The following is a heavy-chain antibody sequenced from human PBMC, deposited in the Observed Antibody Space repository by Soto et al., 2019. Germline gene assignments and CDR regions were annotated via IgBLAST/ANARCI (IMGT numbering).Heavy chain of an antibody. CDR2: IYYSGST. D-gene: IGHD3-3*02. J-gene: IGHJ4*02. CDR3: ARLQLNPRGRAVLDI. CDR1: GGSISSSSYY. V-gene: IGHV4-39*01. Sequence: QLQLQESGPGLVKPSETLSLTCTVSGGSISSSSYYWGWIRQPPGKGLEWIGSIYYSGSTYYNPSLKSRVTISVDTSKNQFSLKLSSVTAADTAVYYCARLQLNPRGRAVLDIWGQGTLVTVSS.